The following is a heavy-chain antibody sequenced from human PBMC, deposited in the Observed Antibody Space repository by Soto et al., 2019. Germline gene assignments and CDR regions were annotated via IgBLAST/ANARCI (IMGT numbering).Heavy chain of an antibody. V-gene: IGHV1-46*01. CDR3: ARAADYGSGSYYQHPYYYYGTDV. Sequence: RASVKVSCKASGYTFTSYYMHWVRQAPGQGLEWMGIINPSGGSTSYAQKFQGRVTMTRDTSTSTVYMELSSLRSEDTAVYYCARAADYGSGSYYQHPYYYYGTDVWGQGTTVTVSS. CDR2: INPSGGST. D-gene: IGHD3-10*01. CDR1: GYTFTSYY. J-gene: IGHJ6*02.